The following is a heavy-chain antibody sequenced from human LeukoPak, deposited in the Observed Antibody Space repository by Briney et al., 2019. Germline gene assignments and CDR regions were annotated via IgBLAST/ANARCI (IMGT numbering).Heavy chain of an antibody. J-gene: IGHJ4*02. D-gene: IGHD7-27*01. Sequence: PGGSLRLSCAASGFVFSDYSMNRVRQAPGKGLEWVSNIRGSGSGSGSGMYYADSVKGRFTISRDNAKNSIYLQMSSLRAEDTAFYYCARDNNWGFDFWGQGALVTVSS. CDR1: GFVFSDYS. CDR2: IRGSGSGSGSGM. V-gene: IGHV3-48*04. CDR3: ARDNNWGFDF.